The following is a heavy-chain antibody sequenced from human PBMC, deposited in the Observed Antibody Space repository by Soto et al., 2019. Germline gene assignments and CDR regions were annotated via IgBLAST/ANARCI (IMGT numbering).Heavy chain of an antibody. CDR2: IKSDGSNI. D-gene: IGHD3-10*01. V-gene: IGHV3-74*01. Sequence: EVQLVESGGGLVQPGGSLRLSCAASGFTFNSYWMHWVRQAPGKGLVWVSRIKSDGSNINYADSVKGRFTISRDNAKNTLYLQMNSLRAEDTAIYYCARGGFSGSGSFIQGDYWGQGTLVTVSS. CDR1: GFTFNSYW. CDR3: ARGGFSGSGSFIQGDY. J-gene: IGHJ4*02.